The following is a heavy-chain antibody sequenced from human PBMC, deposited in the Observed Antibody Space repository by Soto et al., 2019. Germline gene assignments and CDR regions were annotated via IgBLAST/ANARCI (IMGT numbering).Heavy chain of an antibody. CDR2: IIPMFGTA. CDR3: AREIDGYYGMDV. CDR1: GGTFSTDS. V-gene: IGHV1-69*12. J-gene: IGHJ6*02. Sequence: QVQLVQSGAEVKKPGSSVKVSCKASGGTFSTDSISWVRQAPGQGLEWMGGIIPMFGTANNAQKFQGRVTITADESTSTAYMELSSLRSEDTAVDFCAREIDGYYGMDVWGQGTTVTVAS.